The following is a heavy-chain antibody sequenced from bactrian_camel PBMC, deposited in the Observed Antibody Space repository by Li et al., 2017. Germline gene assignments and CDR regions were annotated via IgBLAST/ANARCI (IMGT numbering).Heavy chain of an antibody. V-gene: IGHV3S53*01. J-gene: IGHJ4*01. CDR2: IDSNGVT. CDR3: AAEDQAPWDMGWICNYNS. CDR1: DFRFASFSR. Sequence: QVQLVESGGGSVQPGGSLRLSCAALDFRFASFSRFCIGWFRQAPGAKRETVTTIDSNGVTKVADSVKARFTASKDNDKKTWYLRMNNLKPEDTALYTCAAEDQAPWDMGWICNYNSWGQGTQVTVS. D-gene: IGHD1*01.